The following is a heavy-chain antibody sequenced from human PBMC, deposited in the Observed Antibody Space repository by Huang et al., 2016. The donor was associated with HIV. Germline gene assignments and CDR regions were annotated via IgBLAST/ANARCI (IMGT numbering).Heavy chain of an antibody. Sequence: QVRLHQWGTGLVRPSETLSLTCAVYGGPLSGHYWCWVRLPPGWSLEWLGEVNHRGSANYNPSLKSRLAMSIDTSKKQFSLKLGSVTAADTALYYCARSLMGEDPFDIWGQGTLVTVSS. D-gene: IGHD3-16*01. CDR2: VNHRGSA. J-gene: IGHJ3*02. CDR1: GGPLSGHY. CDR3: ARSLMGEDPFDI. V-gene: IGHV4-34*01.